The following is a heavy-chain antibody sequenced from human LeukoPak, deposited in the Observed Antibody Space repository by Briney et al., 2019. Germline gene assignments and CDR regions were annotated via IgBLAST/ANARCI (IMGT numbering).Heavy chain of an antibody. CDR1: GFTFGDYG. D-gene: IGHD1-26*01. Sequence: GGSLRLSCTTSGFTFGDYGMSWVRQAPGKGLEWVGRIKSKTDGGTTDYAAPVKGRFTISRDDSKNTLYLQMNSLKTEDTAVYYCTTGGATISMGAFDIWGQGTMVTVSS. V-gene: IGHV3-15*01. CDR2: IKSKTDGGTT. CDR3: TTGGATISMGAFDI. J-gene: IGHJ3*02.